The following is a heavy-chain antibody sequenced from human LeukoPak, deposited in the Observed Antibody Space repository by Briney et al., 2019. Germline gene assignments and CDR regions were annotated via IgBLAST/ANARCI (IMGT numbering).Heavy chain of an antibody. D-gene: IGHD3-10*02. V-gene: IGHV3-48*03. CDR3: AELGITMIGGV. CDR2: ISSSGSTI. CDR1: GFTFSSYE. J-gene: IGHJ6*04. Sequence: PGESLRLSCAASGFTFSSYEMNWVRQAPGKWLEWVSYISSSGSTIYYADSVKGRFTIPRDNAKNSLYLQMNSLRAEDTAVYYCAELGITMIGGVWGKGTTVTISS.